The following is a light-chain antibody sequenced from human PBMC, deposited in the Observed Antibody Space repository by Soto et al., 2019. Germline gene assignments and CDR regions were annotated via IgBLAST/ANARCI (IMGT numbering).Light chain of an antibody. CDR3: QHYNSYSEA. Sequence: DIQMTHSPSTLSGSVGDRVTITCRASQTNSSWLAWYQQKPGKAPKLLIYKASTLKSGVPSRFSGSGSGTEFTLTISSLQPDDFATYYCQHYNSYSEAFGQGTKVDIK. CDR2: KAS. J-gene: IGKJ1*01. CDR1: QTNSSW. V-gene: IGKV1-5*03.